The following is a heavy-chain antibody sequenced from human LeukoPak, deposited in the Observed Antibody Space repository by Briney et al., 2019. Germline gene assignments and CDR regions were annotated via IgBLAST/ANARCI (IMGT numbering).Heavy chain of an antibody. D-gene: IGHD3-3*01. Sequence: GGSLRLSCAASGFTFSRYSMNWVRQAPGKGLEWVSYISSTGTYIYYADSLKGRFTISRDNAKNSLYLQMNSLRAEDTAVYYCARGVDFWGQGTLVTVSS. J-gene: IGHJ4*02. CDR3: ARGVDF. CDR2: ISSTGTYI. V-gene: IGHV3-21*01. CDR1: GFTFSRYS.